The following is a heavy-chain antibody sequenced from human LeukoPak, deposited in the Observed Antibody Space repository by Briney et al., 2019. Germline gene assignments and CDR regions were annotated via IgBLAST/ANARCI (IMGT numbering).Heavy chain of an antibody. D-gene: IGHD2-2*01. CDR1: GFTFSTYA. Sequence: SGGSLRLSCAASGFTFSTYAMSWVRQAPGRGLEWVSGLGDSGGSTYYADSVKGRFTISRDSSKNTLYLQMNSLRAEDTAVYYCAKVLSTSYYSDFDYWGQGTVVTVSS. CDR3: AKVLSTSYYSDFDY. V-gene: IGHV3-23*01. CDR2: LGDSGGST. J-gene: IGHJ4*02.